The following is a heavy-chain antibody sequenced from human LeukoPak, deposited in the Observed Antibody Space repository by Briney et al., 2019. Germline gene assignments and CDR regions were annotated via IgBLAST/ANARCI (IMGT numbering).Heavy chain of an antibody. D-gene: IGHD6-13*01. CDR2: IYSGGST. CDR3: ATGTYSSSDY. CDR1: GFIVSSNY. Sequence: GGSLRLSCAASGFIVSSNYMSWVRQAPGKGLEWVSVIYSGGSTYYADSVKGRFIISRDNSKNTLYLQMNSLRAEDTAVYYCATGTYSSSDYWGQGTLVTVSS. J-gene: IGHJ4*02. V-gene: IGHV3-53*01.